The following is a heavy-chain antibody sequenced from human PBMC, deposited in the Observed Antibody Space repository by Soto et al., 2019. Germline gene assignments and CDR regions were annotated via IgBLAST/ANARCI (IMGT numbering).Heavy chain of an antibody. CDR2: ISGSGGNT. J-gene: IGHJ4*02. D-gene: IGHD5-18*01. CDR3: AKASKELWAPYFDY. V-gene: IGHV3-23*01. Sequence: GGSLRLSCAASGFTFSSYAMSWVRQAPGKGLEWVSAISGSGGNTYYADSVKGRFTFSRDNSKSTLYLQMNSLRAEDTAVYYCAKASKELWAPYFDYWGRGTLVTVSS. CDR1: GFTFSSYA.